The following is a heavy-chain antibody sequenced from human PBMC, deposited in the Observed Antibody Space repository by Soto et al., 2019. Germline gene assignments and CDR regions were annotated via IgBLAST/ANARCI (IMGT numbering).Heavy chain of an antibody. V-gene: IGHV3-30-3*01. CDR3: ARDGRPAVHGRWFDP. J-gene: IGHJ5*02. CDR2: MSYDRVNK. Sequence: MQVVESGGGVVQPGTSLRLSCTGSVFTFSSYSMHWFRQAPGKGLQWVAVMSYDRVNKFYGDPVKGRFTVSRDNSKSTMYLQMNSLTFEDTAIYYCARDGRPAVHGRWFDPWGQGTVVTVSS. D-gene: IGHD2-15*01. CDR1: VFTFSSYS.